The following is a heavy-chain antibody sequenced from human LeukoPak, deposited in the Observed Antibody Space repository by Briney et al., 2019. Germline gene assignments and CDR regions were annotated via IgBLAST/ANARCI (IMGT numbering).Heavy chain of an antibody. J-gene: IGHJ4*02. Sequence: GGSLRLSCEASGFTFNTYSMNWARQAPGKGLEWVSYISTSGTIYYADSVKGRFTISRDNAKNSLYLQMNSLRAEDTAIYYCAKDWDWELLIFDYWGQGTLVTVSS. V-gene: IGHV3-48*04. CDR3: AKDWDWELLIFDY. CDR1: GFTFNTYS. CDR2: ISTSGTI. D-gene: IGHD1-26*01.